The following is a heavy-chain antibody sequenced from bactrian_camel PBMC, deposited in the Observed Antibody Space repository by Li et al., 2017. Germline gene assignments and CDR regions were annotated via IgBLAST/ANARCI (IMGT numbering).Heavy chain of an antibody. Sequence: HVQLVESGGGSVQAGGSLRLSCAASGYTYNKNCMAWFRQAPGKEREGVAAIYTAGGTTYYADSVEGRFTISHDNAKNTLYLQMNSLKPEDTAIYYCAAAKGLPDLLRGGYLSARSYNYWGRGTQVTVS. CDR3: AAAKGLPDLLRGGYLSARSYNY. J-gene: IGHJ4*01. CDR2: IYTAGGTT. D-gene: IGHD3*01. CDR1: GYTYNKNC. V-gene: IGHV3S1*01.